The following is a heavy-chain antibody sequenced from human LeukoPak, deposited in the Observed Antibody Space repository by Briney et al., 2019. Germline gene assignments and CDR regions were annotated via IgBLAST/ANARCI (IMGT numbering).Heavy chain of an antibody. CDR2: IYPGDSDT. V-gene: IGHV5-51*01. CDR1: GYSFTTYW. Sequence: GESLKISCKGSGYSFTTYWVGWLRQMPGKGLEWMGIIYPGDSDTRYSPSFQGQVTISADKSISTAYLQWSSLKASDTAMYYCARQGLTLGGGYWYFDLWGRGTLVTVSS. J-gene: IGHJ2*01. D-gene: IGHD3-16*01. CDR3: ARQGLTLGGGYWYFDL.